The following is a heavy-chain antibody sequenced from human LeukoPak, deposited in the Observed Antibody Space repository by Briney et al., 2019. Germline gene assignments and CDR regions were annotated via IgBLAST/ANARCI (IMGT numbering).Heavy chain of an antibody. CDR2: ISGSGGNT. J-gene: IGHJ4*02. D-gene: IGHD3-10*01. CDR3: VRERFHGSGAPKFDF. CDR1: GFTFNNYG. V-gene: IGHV3-23*01. Sequence: GGSLRLSCAASGFTFNNYGMSWVRQAPGKGLEWVSGISGSGGNTYYRDSVKGRFTISRDNAKNSLHLQVNSLRAEDTAVYYCVRERFHGSGAPKFDFWGQGTLATVSS.